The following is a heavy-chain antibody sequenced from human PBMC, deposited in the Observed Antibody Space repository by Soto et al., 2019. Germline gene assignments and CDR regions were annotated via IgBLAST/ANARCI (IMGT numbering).Heavy chain of an antibody. CDR3: ARELDCSSTSCYHNWFDP. Sequence: ASVKVSCKASGYTFTSYAMHWVRKAPGQRLEWMGWINAGNGNTKYSQKFQGRVTITRDTSASTAYMELSSLRSEDTAVYYCARELDCSSTSCYHNWFDPWGQGTLVTVSS. D-gene: IGHD2-2*01. CDR2: INAGNGNT. J-gene: IGHJ5*02. CDR1: GYTFTSYA. V-gene: IGHV1-3*01.